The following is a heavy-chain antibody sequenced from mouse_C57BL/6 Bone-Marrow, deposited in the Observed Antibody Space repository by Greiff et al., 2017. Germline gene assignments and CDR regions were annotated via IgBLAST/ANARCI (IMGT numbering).Heavy chain of an antibody. CDR2: IYPGCGCT. D-gene: IGHD1-1*01. CDR1: GYTFTSYW. Sequence: VQLQQPGAELVKPGASVKMSCKASGYTFTSYWITWVKQRPGQGLEWIGDIYPGCGCTNYNEKFKGKATLTVDTSSSTAYMQLSSLTSEDSAVYYCARHSTVTSSYFAYWGQGTLLTVSA. J-gene: IGHJ2*01. V-gene: IGHV1-55*01. CDR3: ARHSTVTSSYFAY.